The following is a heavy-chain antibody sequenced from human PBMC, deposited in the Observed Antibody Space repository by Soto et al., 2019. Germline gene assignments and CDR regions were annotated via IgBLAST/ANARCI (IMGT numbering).Heavy chain of an antibody. CDR2: IRSKANSYAT. V-gene: IGHV3-73*01. D-gene: IGHD2-2*03. CDR3: TRLLWIADAFDI. J-gene: IGHJ3*02. CDR1: GLTFSGSA. Sequence: PGGSLRLSCAASGLTFSGSAMHWFRQASGKGLEWVGRIRSKANSYATAYAASVKGRFTISRDDSKNTAYLQMNSLKTEDTAVYYCTRLLWIADAFDIWGQGTMVTVSS.